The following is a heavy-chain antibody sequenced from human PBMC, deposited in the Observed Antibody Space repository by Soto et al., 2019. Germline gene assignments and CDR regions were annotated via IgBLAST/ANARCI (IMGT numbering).Heavy chain of an antibody. CDR3: ARGIAVAGGYYYYMDV. J-gene: IGHJ6*03. CDR2: IYYSGST. D-gene: IGHD6-19*01. Sequence: SETLSLTCTVSGGSISSYYWSWIRQPPGKGLEWIGYIYYSGSTNYNPSLKSRVTISVDTSKNQFSLKLSSVTAADTAVYYCARGIAVAGGYYYYMDVWGKGTTVTVSS. V-gene: IGHV4-59*01. CDR1: GGSISSYY.